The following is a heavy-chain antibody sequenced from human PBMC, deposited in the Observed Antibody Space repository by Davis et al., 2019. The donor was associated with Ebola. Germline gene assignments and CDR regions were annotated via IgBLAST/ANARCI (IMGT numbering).Heavy chain of an antibody. Sequence: GESLKISCAASGFTFSSYWMHWVRQAPGKGLVWVSRINSDGSSTSYADSVKGRFTISRDNAKNSLYLQMNSLRAEDTAVYYCARALYCSGGSCYSPYYYYGMDVWGQGTTVTVSS. CDR3: ARALYCSGGSCYSPYYYYGMDV. D-gene: IGHD2-15*01. CDR1: GFTFSSYW. V-gene: IGHV3-74*01. J-gene: IGHJ6*02. CDR2: INSDGSST.